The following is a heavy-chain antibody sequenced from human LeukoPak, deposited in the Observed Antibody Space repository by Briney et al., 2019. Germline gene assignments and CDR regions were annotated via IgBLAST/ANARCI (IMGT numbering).Heavy chain of an antibody. V-gene: IGHV1-69*05. CDR3: ARVLAYCGGDCAYFDY. Sequence: ASVKVSCKASGYTFTSYDINWVRQAPGQGLEWMGRIIPIFGTANYAQKFQGRVTITTDESTSTAYMELSSLRSEDTAVYYCARVLAYCGGDCAYFDYWGQGTLVTVSS. D-gene: IGHD2-21*02. CDR1: GYTFTSYD. CDR2: IIPIFGTA. J-gene: IGHJ4*02.